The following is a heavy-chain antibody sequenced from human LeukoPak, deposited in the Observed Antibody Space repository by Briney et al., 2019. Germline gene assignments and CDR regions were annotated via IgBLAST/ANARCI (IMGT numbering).Heavy chain of an antibody. CDR3: STSYYDFWSAF. CDR1: GFIFSSYN. Sequence: GGSLRLSCAASGFIFSSYNINWVRQAPGKGLEWVGFIRSKGYGGTTEYAASVKGRFTISRDDSKSIAYLQMNSLKTEDTAVYYCSTSYYDFWSAFWGQGTLVTVSS. J-gene: IGHJ4*02. V-gene: IGHV3-49*04. CDR2: IRSKGYGGTT. D-gene: IGHD3-3*01.